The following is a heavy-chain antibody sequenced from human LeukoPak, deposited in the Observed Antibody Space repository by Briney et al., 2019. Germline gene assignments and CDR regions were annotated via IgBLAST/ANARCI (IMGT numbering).Heavy chain of an antibody. V-gene: IGHV3-74*01. J-gene: IGHJ4*02. D-gene: IGHD3-22*01. CDR3: VREAMFDRSLDQ. CDR1: GFTFSNYA. CDR2: TNTAGTIT. Sequence: PGGSLRLSCAASGFTFSNYAINWVRQVPGKGLVWVARTNTAGTITTYADSVQGRFTMSRDNGQEKLFLQLTSLRVEDTAVYFRVREAMFDRSLDQWGQGTLVTVSS.